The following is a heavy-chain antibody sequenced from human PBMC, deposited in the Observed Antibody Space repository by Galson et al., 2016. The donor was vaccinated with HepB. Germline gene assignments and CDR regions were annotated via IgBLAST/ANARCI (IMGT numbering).Heavy chain of an antibody. J-gene: IGHJ1*01. CDR2: ISYDGSNK. Sequence: SLRLSCAASGFTFSSYAMHWVRQAPGKGLEWVAVISYDGSNKFYADSVKGRFTISRDNSKNTLYLLMNSLRAEDTAVYYCAREPPGVVMVYFQHWGQGTLVTGSS. V-gene: IGHV3-30-3*01. CDR3: AREPPGVVMVYFQH. D-gene: IGHD2-21*01. CDR1: GFTFSSYA.